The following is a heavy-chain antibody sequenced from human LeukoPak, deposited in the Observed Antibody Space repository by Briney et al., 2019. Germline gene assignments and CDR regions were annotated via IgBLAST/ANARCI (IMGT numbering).Heavy chain of an antibody. V-gene: IGHV1-69*01. CDR2: IIPIFGTT. CDR3: ARAHYLCGSTSCHPRNNWFDP. D-gene: IGHD2-2*01. CDR1: GGTFSSYA. Sequence: SSVKVSCKASGGTFSSYAISWVRQAPGQGLEWMGGIIPIFGTTNYAQKFQGRVTITADESTNTAYMELSSLRSEDTAVYYCARAHYLCGSTSCHPRNNWFDPWGQGTLVTVSS. J-gene: IGHJ5*02.